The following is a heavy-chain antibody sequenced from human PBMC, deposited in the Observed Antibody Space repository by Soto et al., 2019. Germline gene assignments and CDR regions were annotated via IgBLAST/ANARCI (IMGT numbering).Heavy chain of an antibody. V-gene: IGHV4-34*01. CDR2: INGSGST. CDR1: GGSFSGYY. Sequence: SETLSLTCAVSGGSFSGYYWSWIRQPPGKGLEWIVEINGSGSTMYNPSLNSRVTISVDTSKNQFSLKLSSVTAADTAVYYCAFRTYYYYGMDDWGQGITVTVSS. CDR3: AFRTYYYYGMDD. J-gene: IGHJ6*02.